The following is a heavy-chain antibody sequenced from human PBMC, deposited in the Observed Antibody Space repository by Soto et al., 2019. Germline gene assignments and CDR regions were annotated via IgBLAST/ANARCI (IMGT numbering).Heavy chain of an antibody. CDR3: ARLGGFYQAFDS. J-gene: IGHJ4*02. V-gene: IGHV4-39*01. Sequence: PSETLSLTCSVSGDSISNSRFYWAWIRQPPGEGLEWIGSIYHTGNAYYNPSLKSRVTISVDTSKNQFSLKLTSVTAADTAVYYCARLGGFYQAFDSWGQGTLVTVSS. D-gene: IGHD3-22*01. CDR2: IYHTGNA. CDR1: GDSISNSRFY.